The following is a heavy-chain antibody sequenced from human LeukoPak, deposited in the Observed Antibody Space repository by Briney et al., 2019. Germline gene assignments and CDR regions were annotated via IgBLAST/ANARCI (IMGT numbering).Heavy chain of an antibody. CDR3: AKVYTMVRGVIKDAFDI. CDR2: IRYDGSNK. Sequence: GGSLRLSCAASGFTFSSYGMHWVGQAPGKGVEWVAFIRYDGSNKYYADSVKGRFTISRDNSKNTLYLQMNSLRAEDTAVYYCAKVYTMVRGVIKDAFDIWGQGTMVTVSS. J-gene: IGHJ3*02. D-gene: IGHD3-10*01. V-gene: IGHV3-30*02. CDR1: GFTFSSYG.